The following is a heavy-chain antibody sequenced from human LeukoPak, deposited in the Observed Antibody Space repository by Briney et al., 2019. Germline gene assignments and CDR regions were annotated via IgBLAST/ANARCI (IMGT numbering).Heavy chain of an antibody. CDR2: IRSKAYGGTT. Sequence: GGSLRLPCTASGFTFGDYAMSWVRQAPGKGLEWVGFIRSKAYGGTTEYAASVKGRFTISRDDSKSIAYLQMNSLKTEDTAVYYCTRGGGYSGYDYYYYYGMDVWGKGTTVTVSS. J-gene: IGHJ6*04. V-gene: IGHV3-49*04. CDR1: GFTFGDYA. CDR3: TRGGGYSGYDYYYYYGMDV. D-gene: IGHD5-12*01.